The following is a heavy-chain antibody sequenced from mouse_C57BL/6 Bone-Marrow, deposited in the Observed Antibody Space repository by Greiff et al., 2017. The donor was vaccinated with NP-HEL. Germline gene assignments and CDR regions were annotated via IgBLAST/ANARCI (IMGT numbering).Heavy chain of an antibody. CDR2: INPNNGGT. CDR1: GYTFTDYN. J-gene: IGHJ1*03. Sequence: EVQLQQSGPELVKPGASVKMSCKASGYTFTDYNMHWVKQSHGKSLEWIGYINPNNGGTSYNQKFKGKATLTVNKSSSTAYMELRSLTSEDAAVYYCARRLNYYGSSLYWYFDVWGTGTTVTVSS. CDR3: ARRLNYYGSSLYWYFDV. D-gene: IGHD1-1*01. V-gene: IGHV1-22*01.